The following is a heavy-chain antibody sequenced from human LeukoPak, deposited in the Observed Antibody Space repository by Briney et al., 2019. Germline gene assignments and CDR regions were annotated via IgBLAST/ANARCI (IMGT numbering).Heavy chain of an antibody. D-gene: IGHD3-22*01. CDR2: ITTSGDNT. CDR1: GFTFSSYA. V-gene: IGHV3-23*01. Sequence: GGSLRLSCAASGFTFSSYAMSWVRQAPGKGLEWVSSITTSGDNTDYADSVKGRFTISRDNSKNTLCLQMNSLRAEDTAVYYCAKRGAYDNRYFDYWGQGTLVTVSS. CDR3: AKRGAYDNRYFDY. J-gene: IGHJ4*02.